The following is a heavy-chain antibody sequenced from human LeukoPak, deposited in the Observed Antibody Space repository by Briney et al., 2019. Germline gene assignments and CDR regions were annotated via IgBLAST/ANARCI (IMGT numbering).Heavy chain of an antibody. V-gene: IGHV5-51*01. CDR2: IFPGDSDT. J-gene: IGHJ4*02. CDR3: ARHPYCSGGSCYSDY. CDR1: GYSFTSYW. D-gene: IGHD2-15*01. Sequence: GESLKISCKGSGYSFTSYWFCCGRQMPPEELEWMGVIFPGDSDTRYSPSLQSQVTISADKSISTAYLQWSSLSAPDTAMYYCARHPYCSGGSCYSDYWGEGTLVTVSS.